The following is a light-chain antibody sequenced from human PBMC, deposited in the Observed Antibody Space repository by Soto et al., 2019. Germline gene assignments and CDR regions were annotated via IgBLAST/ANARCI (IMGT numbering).Light chain of an antibody. CDR3: QSSDSSLSAHVV. CDR2: GNS. CDR1: SSNIGAGYD. J-gene: IGLJ2*01. V-gene: IGLV1-40*01. Sequence: QSVLTQPPSVSVAPGQRVTISCTGSSSNIGAGYDVHWYQQLPGTAPKLLIYGNSNRPSGVPDRFSGSKSGTSASLAITGLQAEDEADYYCQSSDSSLSAHVVFGGGTKLTVL.